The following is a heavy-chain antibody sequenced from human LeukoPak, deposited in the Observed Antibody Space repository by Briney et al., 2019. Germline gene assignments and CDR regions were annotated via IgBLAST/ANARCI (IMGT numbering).Heavy chain of an antibody. CDR3: AAHCSSTSCYVFDY. V-gene: IGHV4-34*01. J-gene: IGHJ4*02. CDR1: GGSFSGYY. Sequence: SETLSLTCAVYGGSFSGYYWSWIRQPPGKGRKWFGEINHSGSTNYNPSLKSRVTISVDTSKNQFSLKLSSVTAADTAVYYCAAHCSSTSCYVFDYWGQGTLVTVSS. CDR2: INHSGST. D-gene: IGHD2-2*01.